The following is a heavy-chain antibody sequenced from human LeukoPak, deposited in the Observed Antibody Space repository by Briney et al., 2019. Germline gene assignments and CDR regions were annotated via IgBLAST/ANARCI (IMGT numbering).Heavy chain of an antibody. CDR3: AKDHGSSDWYYFDY. J-gene: IGHJ4*02. V-gene: IGHV3-30*02. Sequence: GGSLRLSCAASGFRFSQQHMHWARQAPGKGLEWVAFIHYDGSNNYYADSVKGRFTISRDNSKNTLYLQMNTLRADDTAVYYCAKDHGSSDWYYFDYWGQGTLVTVSS. CDR1: GFRFSQQH. CDR2: IHYDGSNN. D-gene: IGHD6-13*01.